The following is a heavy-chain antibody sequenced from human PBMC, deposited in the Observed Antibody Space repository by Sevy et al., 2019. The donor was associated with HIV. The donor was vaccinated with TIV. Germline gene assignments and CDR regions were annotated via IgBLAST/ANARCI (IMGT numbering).Heavy chain of an antibody. CDR3: ARSPGNYAY. D-gene: IGHD3-3*01. CDR2: ISHSSTTI. Sequence: GGSLRLPCAASGFTFSSYSINWVRQAPGKGLDWVSYISHSSTTIYYADSVKGRFTISRDNAKNSLYLQMNSLRAEDTAVYYCARSPGNYAYWGQGTLVTVSS. CDR1: GFTFSSYS. V-gene: IGHV3-48*01. J-gene: IGHJ4*02.